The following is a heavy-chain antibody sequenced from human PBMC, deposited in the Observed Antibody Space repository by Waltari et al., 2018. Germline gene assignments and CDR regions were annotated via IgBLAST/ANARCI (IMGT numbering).Heavy chain of an antibody. CDR2: ISGNNGHP. Sequence: QVQLVKSGAEVKKPGASVKVSCKASGYTFSEYGISWVRQAPGQGLEWTGLISGNNGHPNHAQKFQGRLIMTKDTSTTTVYMELTYLTSDDTAVYYCARERHRLMEEGYLMALDPWGQGTLVTVSS. D-gene: IGHD3-3*01. J-gene: IGHJ5*02. CDR1: GYTFSEYG. V-gene: IGHV1-18*01. CDR3: ARERHRLMEEGYLMALDP.